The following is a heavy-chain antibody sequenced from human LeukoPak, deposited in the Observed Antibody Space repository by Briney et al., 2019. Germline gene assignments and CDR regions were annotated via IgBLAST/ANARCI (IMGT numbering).Heavy chain of an antibody. V-gene: IGHV3-7*01. CDR2: IKEDGSVK. CDR3: AREPRDVVGALDV. Sequence: GRSLRLSCAASGFTLRNYWMAWVRRAPGKGLEWVANIKEDGSVKQYVESVRGRFTISRDDAKNSVYLQMNSLRTEDTAVYYCAREPRDVVGALDVWGQGTTVTVSS. J-gene: IGHJ6*02. D-gene: IGHD1-26*01. CDR1: GFTLRNYW.